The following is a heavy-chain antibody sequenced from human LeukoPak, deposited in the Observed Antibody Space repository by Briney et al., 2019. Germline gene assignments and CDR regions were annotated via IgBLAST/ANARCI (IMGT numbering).Heavy chain of an antibody. CDR1: GFTFSRDW. CDR3: ARDGGLNTNFDY. CDR2: ISDDGSIT. V-gene: IGHV3-74*03. Sequence: PGGSPRLSCAASGFTFSRDWMHWVRQAPGKGLVWVSRISDDGSITTYADSVQGRFTISRDNAKSTVFLQMNRLRAEDTAVYCCARDGGLNTNFDYWGQGTLVTVSS. D-gene: IGHD2-15*01. J-gene: IGHJ4*02.